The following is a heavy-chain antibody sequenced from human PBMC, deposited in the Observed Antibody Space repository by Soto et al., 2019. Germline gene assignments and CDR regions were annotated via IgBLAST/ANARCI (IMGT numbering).Heavy chain of an antibody. CDR1: GFTFSNAW. V-gene: IGHV3-15*01. Sequence: EVQLVESGGGLVEPGGSLRLSCAASGFTFSNAWMSWVRQAPGKGLEWVGRIKSKSEGETIYYAAPVKGRFTISRDDSKNTLYLQLNSLKSEDTGVYYCTRGPVGSTRPLDYWGQGTLVNVSS. J-gene: IGHJ4*02. CDR2: IKSKSEGETI. D-gene: IGHD2-2*01. CDR3: TRGPVGSTRPLDY.